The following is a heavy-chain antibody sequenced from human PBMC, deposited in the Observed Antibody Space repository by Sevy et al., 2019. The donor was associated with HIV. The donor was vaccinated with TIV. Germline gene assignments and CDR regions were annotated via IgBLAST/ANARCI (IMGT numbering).Heavy chain of an antibody. J-gene: IGHJ4*02. D-gene: IGHD3-22*01. CDR3: ARLKDDSSGYTFGY. CDR2: ISGSGGST. Sequence: GGSLRLSCAASGFTFSSYAMSWVRQAPGKGLEWVSAISGSGGSTYYADSVKGRFTISRDNSKNTLYLQMNSLRAEDTAVYYCARLKDDSSGYTFGYWGQGTLVTVSS. CDR1: GFTFSSYA. V-gene: IGHV3-23*01.